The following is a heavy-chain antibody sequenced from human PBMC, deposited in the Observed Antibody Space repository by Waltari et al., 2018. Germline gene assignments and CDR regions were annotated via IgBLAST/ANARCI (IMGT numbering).Heavy chain of an antibody. CDR1: GYSLPSHW. CDR3: ARLLGTGSDYYYYMDV. D-gene: IGHD7-27*01. J-gene: IGHJ6*03. CDR2: IYPGDSDT. V-gene: IGHV5-51*03. Sequence: EVQLVPSGAEANKPGESLQHPCTGSGYSLPSHWIRRVRATPRKGLRWMGLIYPGDSDTRYIPSFQGQVTISADKSISTAYLQWSSLKASDTAMYYCARLLGTGSDYYYYMDVWGKGTTVTVSS.